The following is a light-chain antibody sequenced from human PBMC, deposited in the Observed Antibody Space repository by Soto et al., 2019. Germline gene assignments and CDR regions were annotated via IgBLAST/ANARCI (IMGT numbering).Light chain of an antibody. CDR2: EVN. Sequence: QSVLTQPASVSGSPEQSISISCTGTSNDIGIYNYVSWYQQYPGKAPKLMIYEVNNRLSGVSNRFSGSKSGNTASLTISGLQAEDEAYYYCSSYTSTSTVFGGGTKLTVL. CDR3: SSYTSTSTV. CDR1: SNDIGIYNY. J-gene: IGLJ2*01. V-gene: IGLV2-14*01.